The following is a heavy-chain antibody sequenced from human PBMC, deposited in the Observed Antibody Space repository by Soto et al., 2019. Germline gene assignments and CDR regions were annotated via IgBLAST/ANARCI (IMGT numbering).Heavy chain of an antibody. J-gene: IGHJ6*02. Sequence: EVQLLESGGGLVQPGGSLRLACAASGFSFSNYEMTWARQAPGKGLEWVAFINPSSGTTHYADSVKGRFTISRDNSKDTLYLQLSSLRVEDSAVYYCVNVVWLDVWGQGTTVTVSS. CDR1: GFSFSNYE. D-gene: IGHD2-21*01. CDR3: VNVVWLDV. CDR2: INPSSGTT. V-gene: IGHV3-23*01.